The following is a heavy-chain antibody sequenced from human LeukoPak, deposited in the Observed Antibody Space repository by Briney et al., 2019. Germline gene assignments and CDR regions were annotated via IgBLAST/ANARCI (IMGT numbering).Heavy chain of an antibody. J-gene: IGHJ4*02. Sequence: SYYWSWIRQPPGKGLEWIGYIYYSGSTNYNPSLKSRVTISVDTSKNQFSLKLSSVTAADTAVYYCAREARIAVAGTDYWGQGTLVTVSS. CDR3: AREARIAVAGTDY. CDR2: IYYSGST. V-gene: IGHV4-59*12. D-gene: IGHD6-19*01. CDR1: SYY.